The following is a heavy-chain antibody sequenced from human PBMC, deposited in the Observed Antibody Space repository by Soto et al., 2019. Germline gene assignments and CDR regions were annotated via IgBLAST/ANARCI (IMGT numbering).Heavy chain of an antibody. CDR1: GFTFSSYG. Sequence: GGSLRLSCAASGFTFSSYGMHWVRQAPGKGLEWVAVISYDGSNKYYADSVKGRFTISRDNSKNTLYLQMNSLRAEDTAVYYCAKDLYYYGSGSYQGYWGQGTLVTVSS. V-gene: IGHV3-30*18. D-gene: IGHD3-10*01. CDR2: ISYDGSNK. CDR3: AKDLYYYGSGSYQGY. J-gene: IGHJ4*02.